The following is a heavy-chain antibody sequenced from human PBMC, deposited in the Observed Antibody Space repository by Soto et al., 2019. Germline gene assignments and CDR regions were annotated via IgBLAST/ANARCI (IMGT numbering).Heavy chain of an antibody. Sequence: SETLSLTCAVSGGSITSPNWWGWVRQRPGKGLEWIGEIFHSETTNYNPSLKSRVTISIDKFKNQFSLRLTSVTAADTAIYYCTRSTTLSRRLFFDSWGQGALVTVSS. V-gene: IGHV4-4*02. CDR2: IFHSETT. CDR3: TRSTTLSRRLFFDS. J-gene: IGHJ4*02. CDR1: GGSITSPNW. D-gene: IGHD4-4*01.